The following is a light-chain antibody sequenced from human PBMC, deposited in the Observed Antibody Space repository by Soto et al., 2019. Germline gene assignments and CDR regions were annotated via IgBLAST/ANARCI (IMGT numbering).Light chain of an antibody. CDR3: QQYGNSPLT. V-gene: IGKV3-15*01. CDR1: QSISSN. CDR2: RTS. Sequence: EIVMTQSPATLSVSPGERATLSCRASQSISSNLAWYQQKPGQAPRLLMFRTSSRATGFPARFSGSGSGTEFTLTISSLEPEDFAVYYCQQYGNSPLTFGGGTKVDIK. J-gene: IGKJ4*01.